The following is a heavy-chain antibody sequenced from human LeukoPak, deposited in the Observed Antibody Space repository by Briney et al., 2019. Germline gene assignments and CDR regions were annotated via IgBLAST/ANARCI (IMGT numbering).Heavy chain of an antibody. CDR2: ISYDGSNK. Sequence: GRSLRLSCAASGFTFSSYAMHWVRQAPGKGLEWVAVISYDGSNKYYADSVKGRFTISRDNSKNTLYLQMNSLRAEDTAVYYCARINLVTDCSSTSCPTTVTTFFDYWGQGTLVTVSS. J-gene: IGHJ4*02. D-gene: IGHD2-2*01. CDR1: GFTFSSYA. V-gene: IGHV3-30-3*01. CDR3: ARINLVTDCSSTSCPTTVTTFFDY.